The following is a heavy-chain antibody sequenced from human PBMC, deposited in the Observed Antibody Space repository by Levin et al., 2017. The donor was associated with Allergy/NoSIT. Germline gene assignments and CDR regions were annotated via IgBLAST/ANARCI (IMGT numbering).Heavy chain of an antibody. CDR2: LRYSGDTT. Sequence: EASVKVSCAASGFTFTSYTMTWVRQAPGRGLEWVSTLRYSGDTTHYADSVKGRFTISRDGSRDTLFLQMNSLRPEDTAVYYCAKGVSSGSPYRAFDMWGQGTMVTVSS. CDR1: GFTFTSYT. V-gene: IGHV3-23*01. J-gene: IGHJ3*02. D-gene: IGHD1-26*01. CDR3: AKGVSSGSPYRAFDM.